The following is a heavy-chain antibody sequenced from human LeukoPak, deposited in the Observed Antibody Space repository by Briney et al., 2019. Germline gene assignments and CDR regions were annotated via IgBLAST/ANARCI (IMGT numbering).Heavy chain of an antibody. CDR2: VSLAGRT. CDR3: SRESGPFCPFGH. J-gene: IGHJ4*02. D-gene: IGHD1-26*01. Sequence: GSLRLSCAASGFTFSSYWMSWVRQPPGGGLEWIGEVSLAGRTRYNPSLKNRVNISIDESKNHLYLNLASVTAADTAVYYCSRESGPFCPFGHWGQGTLVAVTS. CDR1: GFTFSSYW. V-gene: IGHV4-4*02.